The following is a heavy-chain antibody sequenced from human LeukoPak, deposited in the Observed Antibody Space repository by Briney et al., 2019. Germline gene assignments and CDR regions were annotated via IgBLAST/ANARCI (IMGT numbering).Heavy chain of an antibody. J-gene: IGHJ4*02. CDR2: ISGSGDSR. CDR1: GFTFSGYA. V-gene: IGHV3-23*01. CDR3: AKDNYYDSSGYYKN. D-gene: IGHD3-22*01. Sequence: PGGSLRLSCAASGFTFSGYAMSWVRQAPGKGLEWVSTISGSGDSRYYADSVRGRFTISRDNAKNSLYLQMNSLRAEDTALYYCAKDNYYDSSGYYKNWGQGTLVTVSS.